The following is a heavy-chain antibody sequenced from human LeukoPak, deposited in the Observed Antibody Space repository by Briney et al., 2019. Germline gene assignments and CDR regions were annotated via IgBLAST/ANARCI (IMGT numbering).Heavy chain of an antibody. Sequence: GGSLRLSCAASGFTFSSYAMSWVRQAPGKGLEWVSAISGSGGSTYYADSVKGRFTISRDNSKNTLYLQMNSLRAEDTAVYYCAKDSGQLWYGPYYFDYWGQGTLVTVSS. V-gene: IGHV3-23*01. J-gene: IGHJ4*02. CDR2: ISGSGGST. D-gene: IGHD5-18*01. CDR1: GFTFSSYA. CDR3: AKDSGQLWYGPYYFDY.